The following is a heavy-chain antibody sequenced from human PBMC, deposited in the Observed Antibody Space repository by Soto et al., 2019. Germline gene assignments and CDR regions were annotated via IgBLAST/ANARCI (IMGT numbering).Heavy chain of an antibody. CDR1: VYSISSGYY. CDR3: ARAIDSSGYFDY. J-gene: IGHJ4*02. CDR2: IYHSGST. Sequence: SETLSLTCAVSVYSISSGYYWGWIRQPPGKGLEWIGSIYHSGSTYYNPSLKSRVTISVDTSKNQFSLKLSSVTAADTAVYYCARAIDSSGYFDYWGQGTLVTVSS. D-gene: IGHD3-22*01. V-gene: IGHV4-38-2*01.